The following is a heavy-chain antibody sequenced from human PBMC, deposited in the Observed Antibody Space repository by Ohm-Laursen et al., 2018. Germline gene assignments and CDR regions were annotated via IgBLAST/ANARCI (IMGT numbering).Heavy chain of an antibody. D-gene: IGHD3-22*01. CDR3: ARGEAYYDSAGYPFDY. CDR1: GFTFSDYY. Sequence: GSLRLSCAASGFTFSDYYMSWIRQAPGKGLEWVSYISSSGNTIYYADSVKGRFTISRDNAKNSLYLQMNSLRAEDTAVYYCARGEAYYDSAGYPFDYWGQGTLVTVSS. CDR2: ISSSGNTI. J-gene: IGHJ4*02. V-gene: IGHV3-11*04.